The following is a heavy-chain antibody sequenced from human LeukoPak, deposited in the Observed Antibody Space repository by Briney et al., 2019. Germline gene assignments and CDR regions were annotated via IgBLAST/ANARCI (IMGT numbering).Heavy chain of an antibody. CDR1: DGSFSGYY. Sequence: SETLSLTCAVYDGSFSGYYWSWIRQPPGKGLEWIGEINHSGSTNYNPSLKSRVTISLDTSKSQFSLKVRYVTAADTAVYYCARLPTYYYGSGGDYWGQGTLVTVSS. D-gene: IGHD3-10*01. CDR3: ARLPTYYYGSGGDY. J-gene: IGHJ4*02. V-gene: IGHV4-34*01. CDR2: INHSGST.